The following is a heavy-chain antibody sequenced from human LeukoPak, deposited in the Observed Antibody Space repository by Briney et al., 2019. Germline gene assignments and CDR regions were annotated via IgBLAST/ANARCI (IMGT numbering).Heavy chain of an antibody. D-gene: IGHD3-9*01. CDR2: IYYSGST. CDR1: GGSISSYY. V-gene: IGHV4-59*01. CDR3: ARTYYDILTGYYHSWFDP. Sequence: SETLSLTCTVSGGSISSYYWSWIRQPPGKGLEWIGYIYYSGSTNYNPSLKSRVTISVDTSKNQFSLKPSSVTAADTAVYYCARTYYDILTGYYHSWFDPWGQGSLVTVSS. J-gene: IGHJ5*02.